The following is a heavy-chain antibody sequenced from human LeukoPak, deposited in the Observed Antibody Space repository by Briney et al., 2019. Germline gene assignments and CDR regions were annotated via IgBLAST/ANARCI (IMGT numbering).Heavy chain of an antibody. Sequence: GGSLRLSCAASGFTFSSYEMNWVRQAPVKGLEWVSYISSSGSTIYYADSVKGRFTISRDNAKNSLYLQMNSLRAEDTDVYYCARDDIAAAGSTCFDYWGQGTLVTVSS. CDR1: GFTFSSYE. CDR2: ISSSGSTI. V-gene: IGHV3-48*03. J-gene: IGHJ4*02. D-gene: IGHD6-13*01. CDR3: ARDDIAAAGSTCFDY.